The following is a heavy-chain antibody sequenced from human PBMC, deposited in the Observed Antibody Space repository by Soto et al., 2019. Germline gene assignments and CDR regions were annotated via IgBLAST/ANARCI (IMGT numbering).Heavy chain of an antibody. CDR3: AKDLITMVRGAPYYFDY. V-gene: IGHV3-23*01. D-gene: IGHD3-10*01. CDR1: GFTFSRVW. CDR2: ISGSGGST. Sequence: PGGSLRLSCAASGFTFSRVWMSWVRQAPGEGLEWVSAISGSGGSTYYADSVKGRFTISRDNSKNTLYLQMNSLRAEDTAVYYCAKDLITMVRGAPYYFDYWGQGTLVTVSS. J-gene: IGHJ4*02.